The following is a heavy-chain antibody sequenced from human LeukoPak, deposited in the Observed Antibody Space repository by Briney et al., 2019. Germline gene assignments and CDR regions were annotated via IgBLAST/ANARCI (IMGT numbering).Heavy chain of an antibody. V-gene: IGHV3-21*01. Sequence: PGGSLRLSCAASGFTFSSYSVNWVRQAPGKGLEWVSSISSSSSYIYYVDSVKGRFTISRDNAKNSLYLQMNSLRAEDTAVYYCARATPTLVIDYWGQGTLVTVSS. D-gene: IGHD1-1*01. CDR2: ISSSSSYI. CDR1: GFTFSSYS. CDR3: ARATPTLVIDY. J-gene: IGHJ4*02.